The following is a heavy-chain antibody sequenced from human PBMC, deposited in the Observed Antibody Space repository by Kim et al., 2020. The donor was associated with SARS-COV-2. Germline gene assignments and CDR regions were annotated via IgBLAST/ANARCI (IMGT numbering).Heavy chain of an antibody. J-gene: IGHJ2*01. CDR2: IYYSGST. CDR1: GGSISSYY. D-gene: IGHD3-3*01. V-gene: IGHV4-59*01. CDR3: ARDHREWLQYTAHWYFDL. Sequence: SETLSLTCTVSGGSISSYYWSWIRQPPGKGLEWIGYIYYSGSTNYNPSLKIRVTISVDTSKNQFSLKLSSVTAADTTVYYCARDHREWLQYTAHWYFDLWGRGTLVTVSS.